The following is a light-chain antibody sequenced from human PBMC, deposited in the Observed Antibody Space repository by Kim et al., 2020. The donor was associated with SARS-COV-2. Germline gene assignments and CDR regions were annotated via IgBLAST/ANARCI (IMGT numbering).Light chain of an antibody. V-gene: IGKV3-15*01. CDR2: GAS. Sequence: EIVMTQSPATLSISPGERATLSCRASQSVKHNLAWYQQKPGQSPRLLIYGASIRATGIPAKFSGSGSGTEFTLTISSLQSEDFAVYFCQHYNYWPTTTVGQGTKLEI. CDR1: QSVKHN. CDR3: QHYNYWPTTT. J-gene: IGKJ2*01.